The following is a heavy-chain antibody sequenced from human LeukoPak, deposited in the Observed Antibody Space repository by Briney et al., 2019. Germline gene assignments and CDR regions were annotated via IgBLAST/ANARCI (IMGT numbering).Heavy chain of an antibody. J-gene: IGHJ4*02. D-gene: IGHD3-22*01. V-gene: IGHV3-13*01. CDR3: AKGSSGYFDY. CDR1: GFTFSSYD. Sequence: RGSLRLSCAASGFTFSSYDMHWVRQATGKGLEWVSAIGTAGDTYYPDSVKGRFTISRDNSKNTLYLQMNSLRAEDTAVYYCAKGSSGYFDYWGQGTLVTVSS. CDR2: IGTAGDT.